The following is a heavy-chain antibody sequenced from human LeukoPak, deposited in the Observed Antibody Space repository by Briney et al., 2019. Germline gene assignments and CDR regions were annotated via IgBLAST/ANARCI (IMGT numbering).Heavy chain of an antibody. D-gene: IGHD5-18*01. J-gene: IGHJ5*02. V-gene: IGHV1-69*05. CDR1: GGTFSSYA. Sequence: GSSVKVSCKASGGTFSSYAISWVRQAPGQGLEWMGRIIPIFGTANYAQKFQGRVTITTDESTSTAYMELSSLRSEDTAVYYCAKVVDTATLSPLFDPCGQGTLVTVSS. CDR2: IIPIFGTA. CDR3: AKVVDTATLSPLFDP.